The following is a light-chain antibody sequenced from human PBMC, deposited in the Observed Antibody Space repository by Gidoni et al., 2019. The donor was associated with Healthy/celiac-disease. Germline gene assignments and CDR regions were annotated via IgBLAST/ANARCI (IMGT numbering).Light chain of an antibody. CDR3: QQYGSSPWT. V-gene: IGKV3-20*01. Sequence: ETVVTKATGTLSLSPGERDTLSCRASQRVSSSYLAWYQQKPGQAPRLLIYGASSRATGIPDSFSCSGSGTDFTLTISRLEPEDFAVYYCQQYGSSPWTFGQGTKVEIK. CDR1: QRVSSSY. J-gene: IGKJ1*01. CDR2: GAS.